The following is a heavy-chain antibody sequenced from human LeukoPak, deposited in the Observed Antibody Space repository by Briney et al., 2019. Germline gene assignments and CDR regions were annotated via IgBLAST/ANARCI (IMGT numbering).Heavy chain of an antibody. CDR1: GFTFSSYA. V-gene: IGHV3-23*01. Sequence: GGSLRLSCAASGFTFSSYAMSWVRQAPGKGLEWVSAISGSGGSAYYADSVKGRFTISRDNSKNTLYLQMNSLRAEDTAVYYCARAVAWEPDFDYWGQGTLVTVSS. J-gene: IGHJ4*02. CDR2: ISGSGGSA. D-gene: IGHD1-26*01. CDR3: ARAVAWEPDFDY.